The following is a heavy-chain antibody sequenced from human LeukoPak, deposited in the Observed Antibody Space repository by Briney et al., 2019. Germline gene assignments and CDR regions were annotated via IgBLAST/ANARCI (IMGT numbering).Heavy chain of an antibody. CDR2: IGGDGLTT. Sequence: GGSLRLSCAASGFTFGSYSMHWVRQAPGKGPKFVSVIGGDGLTTFYADSVKDRFTISRDNSKSTLYLEMGSLRAEDMAVYYCAREGGGSGLWYYDLWGRGTLVTVSS. CDR3: AREGGGSGLWYYDL. D-gene: IGHD1-26*01. CDR1: GFTFGSYS. V-gene: IGHV3-64*02. J-gene: IGHJ2*01.